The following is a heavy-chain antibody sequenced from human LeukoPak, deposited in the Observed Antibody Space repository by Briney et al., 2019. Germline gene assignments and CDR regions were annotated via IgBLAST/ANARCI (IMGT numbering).Heavy chain of an antibody. V-gene: IGHV4-59*08. CDR1: LGSISSYY. CDR2: IYYSGRT. Sequence: SETLSLTCTLSLGSISSYYWSWIRQPPGTGLEWIWHIYYSGRTNYNPALNGRGTISVDTSKNQFSLKLRSVTAADTAVYYCASLSCDILTDYSFYFDYWGQGTLVTVSS. D-gene: IGHD3-9*01. J-gene: IGHJ4*02. CDR3: ASLSCDILTDYSFYFDY.